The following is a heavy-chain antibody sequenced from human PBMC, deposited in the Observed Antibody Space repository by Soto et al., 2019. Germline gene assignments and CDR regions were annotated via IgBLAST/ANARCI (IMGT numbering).Heavy chain of an antibody. CDR3: ARQKGDIVARPPDH. V-gene: IGHV3-23*01. D-gene: IGHD5-12*01. CDR1: GFTFSGAA. J-gene: IGHJ4*02. CDR2: ISGGGST. Sequence: EVQLSESGGGLVQPGGYLRLSCGGAGFTFSGAAVSWVRQAPGRGLEWVSGISGGGSTEYADSVKGRFGISRDNSKDTVYLYMNSLRDDDTAVYYCARQKGDIVARPPDHWGQGILVTVSS.